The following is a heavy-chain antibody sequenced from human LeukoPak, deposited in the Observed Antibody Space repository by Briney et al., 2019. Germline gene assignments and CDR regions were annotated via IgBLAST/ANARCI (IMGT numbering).Heavy chain of an antibody. CDR1: GFIFIDYY. D-gene: IGHD3-22*01. J-gene: IGHJ4*02. V-gene: IGHV3-72*01. CDR2: SRNKANSYST. Sequence: GGSLRLSCAASGFIFIDYYMDWVRQAPGKGLEWVGRSRNKANSYSTEYAAPVKGRFTISRDESKNSMYLQMNSLKTEDTVVYFCARRGFSDSRGFYPDFDYWGRGTLVTVSS. CDR3: ARRGFSDSRGFYPDFDY.